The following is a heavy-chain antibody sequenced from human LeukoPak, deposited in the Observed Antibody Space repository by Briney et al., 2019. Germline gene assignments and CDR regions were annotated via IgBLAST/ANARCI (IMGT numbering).Heavy chain of an antibody. CDR1: GYTFTSYD. CDR2: MKPNSGNT. CDR3: ARAPRKTCSSTSCSRGGWFDP. J-gene: IGHJ5*02. V-gene: IGHV1-8*01. Sequence: ASVKVSCKASGYTFTSYDINWVRQATGQGLEWMGWMKPNSGNTGYAQKCQGRVTMTRNTSISTAYMELSSLSSEDTAVYYCARAPRKTCSSTSCSRGGWFDPWGQGTLVTVSS. D-gene: IGHD2-2*01.